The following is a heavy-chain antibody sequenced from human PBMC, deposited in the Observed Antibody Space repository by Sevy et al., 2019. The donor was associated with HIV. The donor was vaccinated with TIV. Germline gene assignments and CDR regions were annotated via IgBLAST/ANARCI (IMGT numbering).Heavy chain of an antibody. J-gene: IGHJ6*02. CDR3: ARPRANYVDDYFFYAMDV. Sequence: GGSLRLSCAASGFAFSNYYAMHWVRQAPGKGLEWVALISYDGSDKYNADSVKGRFTISRDNFKNTLYLQMNSLTTEDTAVYYCARPRANYVDDYFFYAMDVWGQGTTVTVSS. D-gene: IGHD4-17*01. CDR1: GFAFSNYYA. V-gene: IGHV3-30-3*01. CDR2: ISYDGSDK.